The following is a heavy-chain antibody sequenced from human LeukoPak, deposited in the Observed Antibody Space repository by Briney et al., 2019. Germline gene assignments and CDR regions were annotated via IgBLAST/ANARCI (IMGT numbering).Heavy chain of an antibody. V-gene: IGHV4-31*03. D-gene: IGHD6-19*01. CDR2: IYYSVST. CDR1: GGSISSGGDY. Sequence: SETLSLTCTVSGGSISSGGDYWSWIRQHPGKGLEWIGYIYYSVSTYYSPSLKSRVTISVDTSKSQFSLKLSSVTAADTAVYYCARYLYSSGWYYFDYWGQGTLVTVSS. J-gene: IGHJ4*02. CDR3: ARYLYSSGWYYFDY.